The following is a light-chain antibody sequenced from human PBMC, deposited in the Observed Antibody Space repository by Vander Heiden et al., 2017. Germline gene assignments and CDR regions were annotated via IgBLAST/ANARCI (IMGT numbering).Light chain of an antibody. CDR2: KAS. V-gene: IGKV1-5*03. J-gene: IGKJ1*01. CDR3: QQDNSYPWT. Sequence: DIQMTQSPSTLSASVGDRVTITCRASQSISSWLAWYQQKPGKAPKLLIYKASSLESGVPSRFSGSGSGTEFTLTISRLQPDDFATYYCQQDNSYPWTFGQGTKVEIK. CDR1: QSISSW.